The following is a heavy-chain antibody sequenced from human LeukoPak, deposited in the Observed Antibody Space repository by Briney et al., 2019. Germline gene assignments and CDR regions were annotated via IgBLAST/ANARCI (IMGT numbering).Heavy chain of an antibody. V-gene: IGHV3-23*01. D-gene: IGHD3-16*01. CDR3: AMGGLDIPLDY. Sequence: SGGSLRLSCAASGFTFSSYAMSWVRQAPGKGLEWVSAISGSGGSTYYADSVKGRFTISRDNSKNTLYLQMNSLRAEGTAVYYCAMGGLDIPLDYWGQGTLVTVSS. J-gene: IGHJ4*02. CDR1: GFTFSSYA. CDR2: ISGSGGST.